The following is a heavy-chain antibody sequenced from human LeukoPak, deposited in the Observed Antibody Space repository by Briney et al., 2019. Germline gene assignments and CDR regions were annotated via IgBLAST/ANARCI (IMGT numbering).Heavy chain of an antibody. D-gene: IGHD3-10*01. CDR3: ARLTLGGSFDY. CDR2: IYYSGST. J-gene: IGHJ4*02. V-gene: IGHV4-61*01. Sequence: SETLSLTCTVSGGSVSSGSYYWSWIQQPPGKGLEWIGYIYYSGSTNYNPSLKSRVTISVDTSKNQFSLKLSSVTAADTAVYYCARLTLGGSFDYWGQGTLVTVSS. CDR1: GGSVSSGSYY.